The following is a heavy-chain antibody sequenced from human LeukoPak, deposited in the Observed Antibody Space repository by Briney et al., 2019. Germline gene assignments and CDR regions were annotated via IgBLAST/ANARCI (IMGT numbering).Heavy chain of an antibody. Sequence: PGGSLRLSCAASGVTFSNYAMNWVRLAPGTGLLWVSSVCGSGGSTYYADSVKGRFSISRDNSKNTLYLQMNSLRADDTAVYYCVKGGQRYDFWRFDYWGQGTLVTVSS. CDR1: GVTFSNYA. D-gene: IGHD3-3*01. CDR3: VKGGQRYDFWRFDY. CDR2: VCGSGGST. V-gene: IGHV3-23*01. J-gene: IGHJ4*02.